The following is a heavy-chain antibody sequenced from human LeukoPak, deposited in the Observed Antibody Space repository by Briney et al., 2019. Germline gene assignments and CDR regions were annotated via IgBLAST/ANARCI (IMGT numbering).Heavy chain of an antibody. CDR1: GYSISSGYY. Sequence: SETLSLTCTVSGYSISSGYYWGWIRQPPGKGLEWIGSIYHSGSTYYNPSLKSRVTMSVDTSKNQFSLKLSSVTAADTAVYYCIGNGYYSLEYWGQGTLVTVPS. CDR3: IGNGYYSLEY. CDR2: IYHSGST. J-gene: IGHJ4*02. V-gene: IGHV4-38-2*02. D-gene: IGHD3-3*01.